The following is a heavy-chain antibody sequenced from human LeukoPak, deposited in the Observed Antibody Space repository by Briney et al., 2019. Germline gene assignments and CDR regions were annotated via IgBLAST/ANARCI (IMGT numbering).Heavy chain of an antibody. D-gene: IGHD4-17*01. Sequence: GGSLRLSCAASGFTVSSNYMSWVRQAPGKGLEWVSVIYSGGSTYYADSVKGRFTISRDNSKNTLYLQMNSQRAEDTAVYYCAKGGLRNAFDIWGQGTMVTVSS. CDR2: IYSGGST. CDR1: GFTVSSNY. V-gene: IGHV3-53*01. J-gene: IGHJ3*02. CDR3: AKGGLRNAFDI.